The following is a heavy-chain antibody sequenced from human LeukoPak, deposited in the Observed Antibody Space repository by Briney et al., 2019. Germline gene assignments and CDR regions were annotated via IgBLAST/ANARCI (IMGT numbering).Heavy chain of an antibody. J-gene: IGHJ4*02. Sequence: ASVRVSCKAPASTFSNYAITWMRQAPGQSLEWVGWIRGYDGHTKYAQNVQGRVTMTTDTSTSTAYMELRSLRSDDTAVYYCSTTVSWGQGTLVTVSS. D-gene: IGHD4-17*01. CDR1: ASTFSNYA. CDR3: STTVS. V-gene: IGHV1-18*01. CDR2: IRGYDGHT.